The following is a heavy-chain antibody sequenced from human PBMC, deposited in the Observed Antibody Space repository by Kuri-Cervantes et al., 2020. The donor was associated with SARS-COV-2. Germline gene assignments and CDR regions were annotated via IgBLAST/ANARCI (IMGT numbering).Heavy chain of an antibody. CDR1: GGSISSYY. V-gene: IGHV4-59*08. Sequence: SETLSLTCTVSGGSISSYYWSWIRQPPGKGLEWIGYIYYSGSTNYNPSLKSRLTISVDTSKNQYSLKLSSVTAADTAVYYCARGTYDFWTLDYWGQGTLVTVSS. D-gene: IGHD3-3*01. CDR3: ARGTYDFWTLDY. CDR2: IYYSGST. J-gene: IGHJ4*02.